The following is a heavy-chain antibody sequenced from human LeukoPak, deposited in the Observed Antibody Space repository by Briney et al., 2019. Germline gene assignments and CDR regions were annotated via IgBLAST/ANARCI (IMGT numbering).Heavy chain of an antibody. D-gene: IGHD5-12*01. V-gene: IGHV3-23*01. CDR3: ARISRGYSGYDTSDY. Sequence: GGSLRLSCAASGFTFSSYAMSWVRQAPGKGLEWVSAIIGSGGSTYYADCVKDRFTISRDNSKNTLYLQMNSLRAEDTAVYYCARISRGYSGYDTSDYWGQGNLVTVSS. J-gene: IGHJ4*02. CDR2: IIGSGGST. CDR1: GFTFSSYA.